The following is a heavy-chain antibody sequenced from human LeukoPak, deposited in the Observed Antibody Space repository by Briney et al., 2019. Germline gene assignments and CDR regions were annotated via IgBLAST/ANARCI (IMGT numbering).Heavy chain of an antibody. D-gene: IGHD3-9*01. CDR1: GYTLTELS. J-gene: IGHJ3*02. CDR2: FDPEDGET. Sequence: ASVTVSCKVSGYTLTELSMHWVRQAPGKGLEWMGGFDPEDGETIYAQKFQGRVTMTEDTSTDTAYMELSSLRSEDTAVYYCASGFSGNYDILTGDIWGQGTMVTVSS. CDR3: ASGFSGNYDILTGDI. V-gene: IGHV1-24*01.